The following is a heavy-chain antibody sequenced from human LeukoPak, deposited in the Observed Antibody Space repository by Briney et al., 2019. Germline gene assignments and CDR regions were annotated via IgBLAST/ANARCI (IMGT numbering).Heavy chain of an antibody. Sequence: PETLSLTCAVSGGSISTSDYYWGWIRQPPRKGLEWIGSIYYSGSTYYNPSLKSRVIISADTSKNQFSLRLRSVTAADTAVYFCVRRSDGGEFSDWFDPWGQGTLVTVSS. J-gene: IGHJ5*02. CDR2: IYYSGST. V-gene: IGHV4-39*01. CDR3: VRRSDGGEFSDWFDP. D-gene: IGHD4-23*01. CDR1: GGSISTSDYY.